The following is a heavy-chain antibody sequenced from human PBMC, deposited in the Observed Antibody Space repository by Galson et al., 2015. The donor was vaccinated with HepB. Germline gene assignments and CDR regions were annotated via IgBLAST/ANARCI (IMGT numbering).Heavy chain of an antibody. Sequence: SLRLSCAASGLSFSRYDMHWVRHATGRGLEWVSGISTTGDTNYPGSVKGRFTISRENAKNSLYLQMNSLRVGDTAVYYRARGTNLLLRGMDVWGQGTTVTVSS. CDR2: ISTTGDT. D-gene: IGHD5-12*01. J-gene: IGHJ6*02. V-gene: IGHV3-13*01. CDR1: GLSFSRYD. CDR3: ARGTNLLLRGMDV.